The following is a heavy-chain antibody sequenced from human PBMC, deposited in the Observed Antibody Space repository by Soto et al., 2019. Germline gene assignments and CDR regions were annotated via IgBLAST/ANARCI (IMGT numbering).Heavy chain of an antibody. V-gene: IGHV1-69*13. CDR3: AREDYGGNSGAPYYFDY. CDR2: IIPIFGTA. Sequence: ASVKVSCKASGGTFSSYAISWVRQAPGQGLEWMGGIIPIFGTANYAQKFQGRVTITADESTSTAYMELSSLRSEDTAVYYCAREDYGGNSGAPYYFDYWGQGXLVTVYS. D-gene: IGHD4-17*01. J-gene: IGHJ4*02. CDR1: GGTFSSYA.